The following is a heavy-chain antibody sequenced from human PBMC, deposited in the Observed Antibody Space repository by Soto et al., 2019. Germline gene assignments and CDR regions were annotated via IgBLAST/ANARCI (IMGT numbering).Heavy chain of an antibody. CDR2: MNPNSGNT. Sequence: GASVKVSCKASGYTFTSYDINWVRQAIGQGFEWMGWMNPNSGNTGYAQKFQGRVTMTRDTSITTAYMELSSLRSEDTAVYYCAAGVTYDGNFDIWGQGTMVTVSS. V-gene: IGHV1-8*01. CDR1: GYTFTSYD. CDR3: AAGVTYDGNFDI. J-gene: IGHJ3*02. D-gene: IGHD5-12*01.